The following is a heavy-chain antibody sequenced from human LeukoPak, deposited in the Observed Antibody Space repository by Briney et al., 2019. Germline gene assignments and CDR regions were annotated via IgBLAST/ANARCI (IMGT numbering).Heavy chain of an antibody. J-gene: IGHJ4*02. CDR1: GGSFSGYY. D-gene: IGHD3-22*01. V-gene: IGHV4-59*08. CDR3: ARLSREPHYYYDSSGYFNY. Sequence: PSETLSLTCAVYGGSFSGYYWSWIRQPPGKGLEWIGYIYYSGSTYYNPSLKSRVTISVDTSKNQFSLKLSSVTAADTAVYYCARLSREPHYYYDSSGYFNYWGQGTLVTVSS. CDR2: IYYSGST.